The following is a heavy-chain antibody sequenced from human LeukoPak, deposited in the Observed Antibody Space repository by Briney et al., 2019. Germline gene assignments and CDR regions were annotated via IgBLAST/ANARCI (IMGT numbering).Heavy chain of an antibody. V-gene: IGHV1-18*04. CDR2: ISAYNGNT. Sequence: ASVKVSCKASGYTFTSYGISWVRQAPGQGLEWMGWISAYNGNTNYAQKLQGRVTMTTDTSTSTAYMELRSLRSDDTAVYYCARETYYDILTGHPGFDYWGQGTLVTVSS. J-gene: IGHJ4*02. CDR1: GYTFTSYG. D-gene: IGHD3-9*01. CDR3: ARETYYDILTGHPGFDY.